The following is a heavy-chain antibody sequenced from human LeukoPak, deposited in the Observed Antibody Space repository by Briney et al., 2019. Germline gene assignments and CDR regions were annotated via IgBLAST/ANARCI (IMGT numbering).Heavy chain of an antibody. Sequence: SETLSLTCTVSGGSISSYYWSWFRQPAGKGLEWIGHIYITGSTNYNPSLKSRVTISVDTSKSQFSLKLSSVTAADTAVYYCARSGGDFWGGSFGDLDYWGQGTLVTVSP. D-gene: IGHD3-3*01. CDR1: GGSISSYY. CDR3: ARSGGDFWGGSFGDLDY. J-gene: IGHJ4*02. V-gene: IGHV4-4*07. CDR2: IYITGST.